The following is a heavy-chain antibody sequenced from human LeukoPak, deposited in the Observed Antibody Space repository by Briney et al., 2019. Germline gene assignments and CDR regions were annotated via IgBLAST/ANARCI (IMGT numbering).Heavy chain of an antibody. D-gene: IGHD3-3*02. V-gene: IGHV4-59*01. CDR2: IYYSGST. J-gene: IGHJ6*03. Sequence: SETLSLTCTVSGGSISSYYWSWIRQPPGKGLEWIGYIYYSGSTNYNPSLKSRVTISVDTSKNQFSLKLSSVTAADTAVYYRARDARIFGTYYYYYMDVWGKGTTVTVSS. CDR1: GGSISSYY. CDR3: ARDARIFGTYYYYYMDV.